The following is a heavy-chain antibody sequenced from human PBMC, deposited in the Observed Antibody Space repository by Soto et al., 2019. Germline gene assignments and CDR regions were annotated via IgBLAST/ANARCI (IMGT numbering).Heavy chain of an antibody. D-gene: IGHD3-10*01. V-gene: IGHV1-3*01. CDR1: GYTLTSYA. Sequence: ASVKVSCKASGYTLTSYALHWVRKAPGQRFEWMGWINAGNGNTKYSQKFQGRGTITRDTSASTAYMELSSLRSDDTAVYYCARDLGSSQKYYDYYYGMDVWGQGTTVTVSS. CDR2: INAGNGNT. CDR3: ARDLGSSQKYYDYYYGMDV. J-gene: IGHJ6*02.